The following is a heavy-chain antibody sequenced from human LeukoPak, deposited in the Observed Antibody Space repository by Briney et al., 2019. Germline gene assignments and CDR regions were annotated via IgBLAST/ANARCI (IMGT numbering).Heavy chain of an antibody. CDR2: FYASGST. Sequence: SETLSLTCTVSGGSISSYYWSWIRQPAGKGLEWIGHFYASGSTNYNPSLKSRVTMSVDTSKNQFSLKLNFVTAADTAVYYCARVISSGWYYFDYWGQGTLVTVSS. CDR3: ARVISSGWYYFDY. CDR1: GGSISSYY. J-gene: IGHJ4*02. D-gene: IGHD6-19*01. V-gene: IGHV4-4*07.